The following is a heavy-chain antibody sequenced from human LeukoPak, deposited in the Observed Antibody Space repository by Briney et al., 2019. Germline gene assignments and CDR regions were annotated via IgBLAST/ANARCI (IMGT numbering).Heavy chain of an antibody. CDR3: ARARAVSAAGLDY. V-gene: IGHV3-30*14. D-gene: IGHD6-13*01. J-gene: IGHJ4*02. Sequence: GGSLRLSCAASGFTFSGYAMHWVRQAPGKGLEWVAVISYDGSNKYYADSVKGRFTISRENAKNSLYLQMNSLRAGDTAVYYCARARAVSAAGLDYWGQGTLVTVSS. CDR2: ISYDGSNK. CDR1: GFTFSGYA.